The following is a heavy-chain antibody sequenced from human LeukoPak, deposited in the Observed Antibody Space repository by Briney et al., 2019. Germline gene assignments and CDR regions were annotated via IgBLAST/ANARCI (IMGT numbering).Heavy chain of an antibody. V-gene: IGHV1-46*01. J-gene: IGHJ4*02. CDR1: TFTSYY. Sequence: TFTSYYXXWVRQAPGQGLEWMXXINPSGGSTSYAQKFQGRVTMTRETSTSTVYMELSSLRSEDTAVYYCARADYYDSSGYYYDYWGQGTLVTVSS. CDR3: ARADYYDSSGYYYDY. CDR2: INPSGGST. D-gene: IGHD3-22*01.